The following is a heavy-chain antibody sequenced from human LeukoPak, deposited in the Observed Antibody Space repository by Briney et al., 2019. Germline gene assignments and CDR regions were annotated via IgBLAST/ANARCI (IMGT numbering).Heavy chain of an antibody. J-gene: IGHJ5*02. CDR1: GGSISSSSYY. D-gene: IGHD6-13*01. CDR3: ARHGVGIAAAGIFDP. V-gene: IGHV4-39*01. Sequence: SETLSLTCTVSGGSISSSSYYWGWICQPPGKGLEWIGSIYYSGSTYYNPSLKSRVTISVDTSKNQFSLKLSSVTAADTAVYYCARHGVGIAAAGIFDPWGQGTLVTVSS. CDR2: IYYSGST.